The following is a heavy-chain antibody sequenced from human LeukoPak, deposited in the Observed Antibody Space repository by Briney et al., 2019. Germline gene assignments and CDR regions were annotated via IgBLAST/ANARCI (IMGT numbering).Heavy chain of an antibody. V-gene: IGHV3-23*01. CDR2: IGTSVSDT. CDR3: AKRVAAPGRTYYFDY. Sequence: GSLRLSCAASRFTFSSNAFCCVRQAPVPPLECISGIGTSVSDTYYADSVKGRFTISRDNSKNTVYLQLNSLRAEDTAVYYCAKRVAAPGRTYYFDYWGQGTLVIVSS. J-gene: IGHJ4*02. D-gene: IGHD6-13*01. CDR1: RFTFSSNA.